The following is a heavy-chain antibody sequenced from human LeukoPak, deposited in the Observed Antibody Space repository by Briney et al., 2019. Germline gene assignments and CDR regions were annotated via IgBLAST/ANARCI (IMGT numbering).Heavy chain of an antibody. CDR3: ARAKYYYDRRAFDI. Sequence: ASVNVSCKASGYTLTGYYMHWVRQAPGQGLEWMGWINPISGDTNYAQEFQGRVTLTRDTSISTAYMELSRLRSDDTAVYYCARAKYYYDRRAFDIWGQGTMVTVSS. J-gene: IGHJ3*02. CDR2: INPISGDT. CDR1: GYTLTGYY. V-gene: IGHV1-2*02. D-gene: IGHD3-22*01.